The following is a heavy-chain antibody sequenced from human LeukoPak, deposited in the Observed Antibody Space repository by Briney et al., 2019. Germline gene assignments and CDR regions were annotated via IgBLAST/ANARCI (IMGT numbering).Heavy chain of an antibody. CDR2: MSHSGST. Sequence: SETLSLTCIVSGYSISSGYYWGWIRQPPGKALEWIGSMSHSGSTYYNPSLKSRVTISIDTSKNQFSLKLTSVTAADTAVYYCARSVVGATRAFDYWGQGTLVTVSS. D-gene: IGHD1-26*01. V-gene: IGHV4-38-2*02. CDR1: GYSISSGYY. CDR3: ARSVVGATRAFDY. J-gene: IGHJ4*02.